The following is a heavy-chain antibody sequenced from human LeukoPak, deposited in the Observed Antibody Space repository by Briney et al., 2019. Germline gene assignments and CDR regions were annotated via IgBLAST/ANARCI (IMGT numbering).Heavy chain of an antibody. CDR2: IYHTGST. J-gene: IGHJ4*02. CDR1: GGSISSYY. V-gene: IGHV4-59*01. Sequence: SETLSLTCTVSGGSISSYYWSWIRQPPGKGLEWIGYIYHTGSTSYSPSLKSRVTISADTSQNQFSLKLSSVTAADTAVYYCALLGGEWLVFGGFDYWGQGTLVTVSS. CDR3: ALLGGEWLVFGGFDY. D-gene: IGHD6-19*01.